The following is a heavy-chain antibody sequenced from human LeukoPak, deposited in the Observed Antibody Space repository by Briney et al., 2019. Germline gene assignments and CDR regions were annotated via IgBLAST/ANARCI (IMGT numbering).Heavy chain of an antibody. J-gene: IGHJ4*02. CDR2: VQYDGSNK. CDR1: GFTVSSNY. D-gene: IGHD3-10*01. CDR3: AKDGNFGSGSYYRGDS. Sequence: GGSLRLSCAASGFTVSSNYMSWVRQAPGKGLEWVAFVQYDGSNKYYADSVKGRFIISRDNSKDMLYLQMNSLRAEDTAAYYCAKDGNFGSGSYYRGDSWGQGTLVTVSS. V-gene: IGHV3-30*02.